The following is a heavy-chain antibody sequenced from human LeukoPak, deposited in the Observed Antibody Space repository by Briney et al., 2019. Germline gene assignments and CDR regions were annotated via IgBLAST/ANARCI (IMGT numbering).Heavy chain of an antibody. CDR1: GFTFSNTW. Sequence: GGSLRLSCAASGFTFSNTWMNWVRQAPGKGLEWVGHVKSKTDGGTTDYAAPVKGRFTISRDDSKNTLYLQMNSLKTEDTALYYCAKQPQGISSWFDPWGQGTLVTVSS. V-gene: IGHV3-15*01. CDR2: VKSKTDGGTT. D-gene: IGHD6-6*01. J-gene: IGHJ5*02. CDR3: AKQPQGISSWFDP.